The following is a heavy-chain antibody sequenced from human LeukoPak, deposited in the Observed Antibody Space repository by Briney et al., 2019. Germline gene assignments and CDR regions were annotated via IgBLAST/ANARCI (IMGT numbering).Heavy chain of an antibody. Sequence: PGRSLRLSCAASGFTFSSYGTHWVRQAPGKGLEWVAVISYDGSNKYYADSVKGRFTISRDNSKNTLYLQMNSLRAEDTAVYYCAKDPRGSYYDSGSYYDHWGQGTLSPSPQ. D-gene: IGHD3-10*01. J-gene: IGHJ4*02. CDR3: AKDPRGSYYDSGSYYDH. CDR1: GFTFSSYG. V-gene: IGHV3-30*18. CDR2: ISYDGSNK.